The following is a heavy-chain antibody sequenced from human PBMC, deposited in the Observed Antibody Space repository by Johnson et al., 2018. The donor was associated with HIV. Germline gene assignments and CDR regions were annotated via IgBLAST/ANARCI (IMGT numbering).Heavy chain of an antibody. J-gene: IGHJ3*02. D-gene: IGHD6-6*01. Sequence: QVQLVESGGGLIQPGGSLRLSCAASGFTVSSNYMSWVRQAPGKGLAWVAIISYDGSNKYYADSVKGRFTISRDNSKNTLYLQMNSLRAEDTAVYYCAREDSSLSQGAFDIWGQGTMVTVSS. CDR3: AREDSSLSQGAFDI. V-gene: IGHV3-30*03. CDR2: ISYDGSNK. CDR1: GFTVSSNY.